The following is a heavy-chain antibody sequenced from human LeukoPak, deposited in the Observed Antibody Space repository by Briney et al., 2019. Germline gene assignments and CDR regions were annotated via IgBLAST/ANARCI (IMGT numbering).Heavy chain of an antibody. J-gene: IGHJ4*02. CDR3: ARDLGGNSFDY. CDR2: IKPGSGGT. D-gene: IGHD4-23*01. Sequence: ASVKVSCKASGYTFSDHYMHWVRQAPGQGLEWMGWIKPGSGGTNYAQKFKGRVTMTRDMSISTAYMELSSLRYDDTAVYYCARDLGGNSFDYWGQGTLVTVSS. V-gene: IGHV1-2*02. CDR1: GYTFSDHY.